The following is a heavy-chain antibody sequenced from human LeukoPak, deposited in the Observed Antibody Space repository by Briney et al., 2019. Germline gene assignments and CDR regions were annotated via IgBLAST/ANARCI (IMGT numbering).Heavy chain of an antibody. CDR3: ADHFPYCSRGSCSYFDH. CDR1: GFTFSSYV. V-gene: IGHV3-23*01. CDR2: ISAGGDAT. D-gene: IGHD2-15*01. Sequence: GGSLRLSCVASGFTFSSYVMSWVRQAPGKGLEWVCAISAGGDATFYADSVKGRFTVSRDNPKNTLSLQMNSLRGEDTAIYYCADHFPYCSRGSCSYFDHWGQGTLVTVSS. J-gene: IGHJ4*02.